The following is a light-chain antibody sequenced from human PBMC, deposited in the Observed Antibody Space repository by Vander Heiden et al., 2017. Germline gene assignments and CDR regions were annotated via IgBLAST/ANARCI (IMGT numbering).Light chain of an antibody. CDR2: GAS. CDR1: QSVSSSY. Sequence: EIVLTQSPGTLSLSPGERATLSCRASQSVSSSYLAWYQQKPGQAPRLLIYGASSRATGIPDRFSGSASGTDFTLTISRLDPEDFTVYYCQRYGTSPNTFGQGTQLEIK. V-gene: IGKV3-20*01. CDR3: QRYGTSPNT. J-gene: IGKJ5*01.